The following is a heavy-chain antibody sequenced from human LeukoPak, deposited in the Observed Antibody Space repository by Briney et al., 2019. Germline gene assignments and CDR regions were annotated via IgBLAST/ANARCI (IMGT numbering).Heavy chain of an antibody. CDR1: GFTFSSYS. CDR2: ISSSSSYI. D-gene: IGHD3-10*01. CDR3: ARDGSITMVRGVIDY. V-gene: IGHV3-21*01. Sequence: GGSLRLSCAASGFTFSSYSMNWVRQAPGKGLEWVSSISSSSSYIYYADSVKGRFTISRDNAKNSLYLQMNSLRAEDTAVYYCARDGSITMVRGVIDYWGQGTLVTVSS. J-gene: IGHJ4*02.